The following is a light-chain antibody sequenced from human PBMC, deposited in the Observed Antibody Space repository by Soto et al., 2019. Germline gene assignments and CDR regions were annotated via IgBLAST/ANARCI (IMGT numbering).Light chain of an antibody. CDR3: QQYNDSPLT. CDR1: QSLSSN. CDR2: GAS. V-gene: IGKV3D-15*01. J-gene: IGKJ4*01. Sequence: EIVMTQSPATLSVSPGERATLSCRASQSLSSNLAWYQQKPGQAPRLLISGASTRATGIPTRFSGSGSGTEFTLTISILHSEDFAVYYCQQYNDSPLTFGGGTKVEIK.